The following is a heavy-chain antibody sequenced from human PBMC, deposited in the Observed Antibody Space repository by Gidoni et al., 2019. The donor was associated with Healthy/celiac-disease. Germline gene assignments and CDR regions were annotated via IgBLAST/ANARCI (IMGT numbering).Heavy chain of an antibody. CDR1: GRSFTGYY. CDR3: ATRAPRQYYYDSSGYYYDY. CDR2: INHSGST. Sequence: QVQLQQWGAGLLKPSEPLSLTCAVYGRSFTGYYRSWIRQPPGKGLEWIGEINHSGSTNYNPSLKSRVTISVDTSKNQFSLKLSSVTAADTAVYYCATRAPRQYYYDSSGYYYDYWGQGTLVTVSS. D-gene: IGHD3-22*01. V-gene: IGHV4-34*01. J-gene: IGHJ4*02.